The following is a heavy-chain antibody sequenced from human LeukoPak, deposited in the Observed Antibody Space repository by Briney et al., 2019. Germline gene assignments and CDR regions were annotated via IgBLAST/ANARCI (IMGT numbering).Heavy chain of an antibody. CDR2: IYYSGST. V-gene: IGHV4-31*03. J-gene: IGHJ5*02. D-gene: IGHD1-14*01. CDR3: ARVTTRGNWFDP. CDR1: GGSISSGGYY. Sequence: SETLPLTCTVSGGSISSGGYYWSWIRQHPGKGLEWIGYIYYSGSTYYNPSLKSRVTISVDTSKNQFSLKLSSVTAADTAVYYCARVTTRGNWFDPWGQGTLVTVSS.